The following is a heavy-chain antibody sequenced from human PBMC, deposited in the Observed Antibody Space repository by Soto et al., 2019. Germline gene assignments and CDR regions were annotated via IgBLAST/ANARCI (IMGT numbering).Heavy chain of an antibody. V-gene: IGHV1-2*04. CDR2: INPNSGGT. CDR1: GYTFTGYY. D-gene: IGHD3-3*01. Sequence: ASVTVSCMASGYTFTGYYMHWVRQAPGQGLEWMGWINPNSGGTNYAQKFQGWVTMTRDTSISTAYMELSRLRSDDTAVYYCARVMETYYDFWSGYPTAYDALDIWGQGKMVTVS. CDR3: ARVMETYYDFWSGYPTAYDALDI. J-gene: IGHJ3*02.